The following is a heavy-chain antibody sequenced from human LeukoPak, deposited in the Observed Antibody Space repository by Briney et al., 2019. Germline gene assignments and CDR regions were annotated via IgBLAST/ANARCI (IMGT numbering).Heavy chain of an antibody. CDR1: GFTFSSYA. D-gene: IGHD3-22*01. CDR2: ISGSGGST. Sequence: GGSLRLSCAASGFTFSSYAMSWVRQAPGKGLEWVSAISGSGGSTYYADSVKGRFTISRDNSKNTLYLQMNSLRAEDTAVYYCARDTPVITMIVGGFDLWGRGTLVTVSS. CDR3: ARDTPVITMIVGGFDL. J-gene: IGHJ2*01. V-gene: IGHV3-23*01.